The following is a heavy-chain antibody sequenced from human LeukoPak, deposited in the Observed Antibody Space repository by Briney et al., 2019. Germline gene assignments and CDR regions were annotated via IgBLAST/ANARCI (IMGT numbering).Heavy chain of an antibody. CDR1: GGSFSGYY. Sequence: PSETLSLTCAVYGGSFSGYYWSWIRQPPGKGLEWLGEIIHSGSTNYNPSLKSRVTISVDTSKNQFSLKQSSVTAADTAVYYCARVRSIVVVPANTRFDYWGQGTLVTVSS. CDR3: ARVRSIVVVPANTRFDY. J-gene: IGHJ4*02. CDR2: IIHSGST. V-gene: IGHV4-34*12. D-gene: IGHD2-2*01.